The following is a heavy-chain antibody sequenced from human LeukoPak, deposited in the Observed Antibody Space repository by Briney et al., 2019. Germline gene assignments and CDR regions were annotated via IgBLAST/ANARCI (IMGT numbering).Heavy chain of an antibody. V-gene: IGHV4-59*01. CDR3: ARDLGYYDILTGYSPGYFDL. CDR1: GGSISSYY. D-gene: IGHD3-9*01. J-gene: IGHJ2*01. CDR2: IYYSGST. Sequence: SETLSLTCTVSGGSISSYYWSWIRQPPGKGLEWIGYIYYSGSTNYNPSLESRVTISVDTSKNQFSLKLSSVTAADTAVYYCARDLGYYDILTGYSPGYFDLWGRGTLVTVSS.